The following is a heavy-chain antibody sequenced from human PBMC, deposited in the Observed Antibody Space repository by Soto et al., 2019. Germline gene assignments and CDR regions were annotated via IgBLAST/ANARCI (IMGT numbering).Heavy chain of an antibody. Sequence: QVQLVQSGAEVKKPGSSVKVSCKASGGTFSNDIITWVRQAPGQGLEWMGRIIPLLDITNYAQKFQGRVTITADTSTSTDYMELNSLRSEDTAVYYCVRDSPIGSTYSGYDGIDYWGQGTLVTVSS. CDR1: GGTFSNDI. J-gene: IGHJ4*02. CDR2: IIPLLDIT. D-gene: IGHD5-12*01. CDR3: VRDSPIGSTYSGYDGIDY. V-gene: IGHV1-69*08.